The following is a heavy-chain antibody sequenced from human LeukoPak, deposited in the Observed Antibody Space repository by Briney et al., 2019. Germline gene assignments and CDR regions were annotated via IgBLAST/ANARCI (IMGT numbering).Heavy chain of an antibody. CDR1: GYTFTSYW. V-gene: IGHV5-51*01. Sequence: KVSCKASGYTFTSYWIGWVRQMPGKGLEWMGIIYPGDSDTRYSPSFQGQVTISADKSISTAYLQWSSLKASDTAMYYCARSRDWNEHFDYWGQGTLVTVSS. D-gene: IGHD1-1*01. CDR3: ARSRDWNEHFDY. CDR2: IYPGDSDT. J-gene: IGHJ4*02.